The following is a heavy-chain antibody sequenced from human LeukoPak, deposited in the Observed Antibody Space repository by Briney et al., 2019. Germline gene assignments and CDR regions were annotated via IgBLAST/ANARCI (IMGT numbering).Heavy chain of an antibody. Sequence: PGGSLRLSCAASGLTISNNYMSWVRQAPGKRLEWVSILYADGSTYYADSVKGRFTISRDNSKNTLYLQMNSLTAEDTAVYYCASDGVSRFDYWGQGTLVAVSS. CDR1: GLTISNNY. CDR2: LYADGST. J-gene: IGHJ4*02. D-gene: IGHD3-16*01. CDR3: ASDGVSRFDY. V-gene: IGHV3-53*01.